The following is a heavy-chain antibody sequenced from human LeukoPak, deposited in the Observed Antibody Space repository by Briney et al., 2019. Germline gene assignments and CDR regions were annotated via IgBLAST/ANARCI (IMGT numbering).Heavy chain of an antibody. Sequence: GGSLRLSCAASGLSFSTFAMNWVRQAPGKGLEWVSSISSSSSYIYYADSVKGRFTISRDNAKNSLYLQMNSLRAEDTAVYYCAREAGYSRIFDYWGQGTLVTVSS. J-gene: IGHJ4*02. V-gene: IGHV3-21*01. CDR3: AREAGYSRIFDY. D-gene: IGHD6-13*01. CDR1: GLSFSTFA. CDR2: ISSSSSYI.